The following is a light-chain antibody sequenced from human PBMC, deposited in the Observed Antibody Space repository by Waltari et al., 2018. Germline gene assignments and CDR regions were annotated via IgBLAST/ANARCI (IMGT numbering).Light chain of an antibody. Sequence: DIQMTQSPPSLSAYVGDRVTISCRSSQSISTYLNWYQQKPGKAPNLLIYASSNLQNGVPSRFSGSGSGTDFTLTISSLQPEDSATYYCQQTYNTRTFGQGTKVEIK. J-gene: IGKJ1*01. CDR1: QSISTY. CDR2: ASS. V-gene: IGKV1-39*01. CDR3: QQTYNTRT.